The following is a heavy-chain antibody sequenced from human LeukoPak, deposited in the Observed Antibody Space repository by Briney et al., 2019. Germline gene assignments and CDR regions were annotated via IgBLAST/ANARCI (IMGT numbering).Heavy chain of an antibody. CDR3: ARTGYTSGWYVGSFQY. CDR2: VYPADSDT. J-gene: IGHJ4*02. Sequence: GGSLKISCKASGYTFTTYWIGWVRRMPGKGLEWMGIVYPADSDTKYSPSFQGQVTISADKSISTAYLQWSSLKASDTAIYYCARTGYTSGWYVGSFQYWGQGTLVTVSS. CDR1: GYTFTTYW. D-gene: IGHD6-19*01. V-gene: IGHV5-51*01.